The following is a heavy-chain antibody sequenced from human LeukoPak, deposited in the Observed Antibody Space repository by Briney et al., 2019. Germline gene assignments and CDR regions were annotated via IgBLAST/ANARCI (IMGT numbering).Heavy chain of an antibody. CDR2: ISAYNGNT. J-gene: IGHJ6*02. D-gene: IGHD3-22*01. V-gene: IGHV1-18*01. Sequence: ASVTVSCKASGYTFTSYGISWVRQAPGQGLEWMGWISAYNGNTNYAQKLQGRVTMTTDTSTSTAYMELRSLRSDDTAVYNCARGAYYYDSSGLNYYYYGMDVWGQGTTVTVSS. CDR1: GYTFTSYG. CDR3: ARGAYYYDSSGLNYYYYGMDV.